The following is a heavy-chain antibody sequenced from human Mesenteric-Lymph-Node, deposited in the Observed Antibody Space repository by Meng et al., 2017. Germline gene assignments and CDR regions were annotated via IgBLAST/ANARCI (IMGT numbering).Heavy chain of an antibody. V-gene: IGHV4-31*01. CDR3: ARASYGSGSPLGESWFDP. J-gene: IGHJ5*02. D-gene: IGHD3-10*01. CDR2: IHSSGIT. CDR1: GGSIRSGGYY. Sequence: HVPLPQPVLVPFIPSQPLSLTCPVSGGSIRSGGYYWSWFHQHPGKRLAWIGYIHSSGITDYNPSLRSPLTISVDTSKNQFSLKLSSVTAADTAVYYCARASYGSGSPLGESWFDPWGQGTLVTVSS.